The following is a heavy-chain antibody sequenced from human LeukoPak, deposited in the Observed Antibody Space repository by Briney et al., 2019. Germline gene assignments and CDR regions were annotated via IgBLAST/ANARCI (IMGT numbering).Heavy chain of an antibody. V-gene: IGHV3-15*01. CDR1: GFTFSNAW. CDR3: TTGEGYSYDQFDY. D-gene: IGHD5-18*01. CDR2: IKSKTDGGTT. J-gene: IGHJ4*02. Sequence: KTGGSLRLSCAASGFTFSNAWMSWVRQAPGKGLEWVGRIKSKTDGGTTDYAAPVKGRFTISRDDSKNTLYLQMNSLKTEDTAVYYCTTGEGYSYDQFDYWGQGTLVTVSS.